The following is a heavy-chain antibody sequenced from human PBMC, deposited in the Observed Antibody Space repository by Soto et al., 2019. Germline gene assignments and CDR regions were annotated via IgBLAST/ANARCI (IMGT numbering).Heavy chain of an antibody. J-gene: IGHJ6*03. D-gene: IGHD6-6*01. V-gene: IGHV3-15*01. CDR3: ILGGLLFSSSDYYYYMDV. Sequence: GGSLRLSCAASGFTFSNAWMSWVRQAPGKGLEWVGRIKSKTDGGTTDYAAPVKGRFTISRDDSKNTLYLQMNSLKTEDTAVYYCILGGLLFSSSDYYYYMDVWGKGTTVTVSS. CDR1: GFTFSNAW. CDR2: IKSKTDGGTT.